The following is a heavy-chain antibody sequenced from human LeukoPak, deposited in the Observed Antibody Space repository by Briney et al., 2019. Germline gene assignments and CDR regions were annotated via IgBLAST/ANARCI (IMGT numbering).Heavy chain of an antibody. CDR3: AKVVSSLPYYYYGLDV. Sequence: QSGGSLRLSCAASGFTFSSYGMHWVRQAPGKGLEWVAVIPYDGSNKYYADSVKGRFTISRDNSKNTLYLQMNSLRAEDTAVYYCAKVVSSLPYYYYGLDVWGQGTTVTVSS. CDR2: IPYDGSNK. CDR1: GFTFSSYG. J-gene: IGHJ6*02. V-gene: IGHV3-30*18. D-gene: IGHD1-14*01.